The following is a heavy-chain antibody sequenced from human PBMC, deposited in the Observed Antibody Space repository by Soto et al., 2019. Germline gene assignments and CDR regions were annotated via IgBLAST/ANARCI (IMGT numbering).Heavy chain of an antibody. D-gene: IGHD3-16*01. CDR1: GFTFSSYG. J-gene: IGHJ4*02. V-gene: IGHV3-33*01. CDR3: ARTVGGYGGFDY. CDR2: IWYDGSNK. Sequence: QVQLVESGGGVVQPGRSLRLSCAASGFTFSSYGMHWVRQAPGKGLEWVAVIWYDGSNKYYADSVKGRFTISRDNSKNTLYLQMNRLRAEDTAVYYCARTVGGYGGFDYWGQGTLVTVSS.